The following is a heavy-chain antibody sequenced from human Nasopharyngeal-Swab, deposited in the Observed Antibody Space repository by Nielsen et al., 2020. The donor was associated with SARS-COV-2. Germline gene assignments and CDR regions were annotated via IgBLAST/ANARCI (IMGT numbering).Heavy chain of an antibody. CDR3: ARDSFYGMDV. J-gene: IGHJ6*02. Sequence: TPGKGLEWVSSISSSSSYIYYADSVKGRFTISRDNAKNSLYLQMNSLRSEDTAVYYCARDSFYGMDVWGQGTTVTVSS. V-gene: IGHV3-21*04. CDR2: ISSSSSYI.